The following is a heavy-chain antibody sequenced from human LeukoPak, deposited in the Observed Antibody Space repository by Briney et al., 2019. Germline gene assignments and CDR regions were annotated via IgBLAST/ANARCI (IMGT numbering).Heavy chain of an antibody. V-gene: IGHV3-30*02. Sequence: GGSLRVSCAASGFTFSSYGMHWVRQAPGKGLEWVAFIRNDGSNKYYADSVKGRFTISRDDSKNTPYLQMHSLTSDDTALYYCAKDNPVCDYWGQGTLVTVSS. D-gene: IGHD3-16*01. CDR2: IRNDGSNK. CDR3: AKDNPVCDY. J-gene: IGHJ4*02. CDR1: GFTFSSYG.